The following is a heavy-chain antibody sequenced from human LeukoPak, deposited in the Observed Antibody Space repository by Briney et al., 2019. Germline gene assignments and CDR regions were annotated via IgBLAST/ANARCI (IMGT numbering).Heavy chain of an antibody. CDR3: ARDVGYFRFDY. V-gene: IGHV3-74*01. CDR2: INSDGSIT. Sequence: QAGGSLRLSCAASGFTFTTYWMHWVRQAPGKGLVWVSHINSDGSITSYADSVKGRFTISRDNAKNTLYLQMNNLRAEDTAVYYCARDVGYFRFDYWGQGTLVTVSS. D-gene: IGHD5-18*01. J-gene: IGHJ4*02. CDR1: GFTFTTYW.